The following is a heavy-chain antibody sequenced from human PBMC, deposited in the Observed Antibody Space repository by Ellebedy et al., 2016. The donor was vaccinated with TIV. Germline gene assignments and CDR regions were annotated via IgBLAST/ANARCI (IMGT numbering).Heavy chain of an antibody. V-gene: IGHV1-2*02. CDR3: ARVKQILAQGQTYGLDV. J-gene: IGHJ6*02. CDR2: INCDTGGT. D-gene: IGHD3-3*02. Sequence: AASVKVSCKASGYTFIGHYIYWVRQAPGQGLEWMGWINCDTGGTNSAQKFQGRVSVARDTSITTAYMELSRLTSDDTAMYYCARVKQILAQGQTYGLDVWGRGTTVTVSS. CDR1: GYTFIGHY.